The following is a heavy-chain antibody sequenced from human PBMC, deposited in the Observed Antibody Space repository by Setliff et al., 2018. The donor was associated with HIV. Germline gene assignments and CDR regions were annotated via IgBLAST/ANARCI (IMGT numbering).Heavy chain of an antibody. V-gene: IGHV4-38-2*01. CDR3: ARMYSGYDWSPAGARTRYFDY. CDR1: GYSISSGYY. CDR2: IYHSGST. Sequence: PSETLSLTCAVSGYSISSGYYWGWIRQPPGKGLEWIGSIYHSGSTYYNPSLKSRVTISVDTSKNQFSLKPSSVTAADTAVYYCARMYSGYDWSPAGARTRYFDYWGQGTLVTVSS. J-gene: IGHJ4*02. D-gene: IGHD5-12*01.